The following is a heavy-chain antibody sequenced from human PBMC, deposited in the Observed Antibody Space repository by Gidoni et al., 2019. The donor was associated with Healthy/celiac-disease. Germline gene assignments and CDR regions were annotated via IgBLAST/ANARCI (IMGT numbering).Heavy chain of an antibody. Sequence: QVQLQESGPGLVKPSGTLSLTCAVSGGSIRRSNWWSWFRQPPGKGLEWIGEIYHSGSTNYNPSLKSRVTISVDKSKNQFSLKLSSVTAADTAVYYCARMSYSGSYYYYYYMDVWGKGTTVTVSS. CDR1: GGSIRRSNW. CDR2: IYHSGST. J-gene: IGHJ6*03. V-gene: IGHV4-4*02. D-gene: IGHD1-26*01. CDR3: ARMSYSGSYYYYYYMDV.